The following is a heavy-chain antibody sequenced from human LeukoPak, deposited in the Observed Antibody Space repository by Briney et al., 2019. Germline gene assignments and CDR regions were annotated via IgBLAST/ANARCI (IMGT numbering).Heavy chain of an antibody. J-gene: IGHJ5*02. Sequence: GGSLRLSGAASGFTFSYYTMNWVRQAPGKGLEWVSSINSIGSYTYYADSVKGRFTISRDNAKDSLYLQMSSLRAEDTAVYYCARDDVAWNDVHWFDPWGQGTLVTVSS. D-gene: IGHD1-1*01. CDR3: ARDDVAWNDVHWFDP. V-gene: IGHV3-21*01. CDR2: INSIGSYT. CDR1: GFTFSYYT.